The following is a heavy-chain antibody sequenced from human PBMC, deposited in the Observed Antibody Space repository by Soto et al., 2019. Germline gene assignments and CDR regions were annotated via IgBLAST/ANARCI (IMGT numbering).Heavy chain of an antibody. J-gene: IGHJ5*02. Sequence: QVQLVQSGAEVRKPGSSMQVSCKASGGTFYTYTFSWVRQAPGQGLEWMGSITPIYPTTNYAEKFQGRLTVTADGSTNTAYMELNSLTSSDTAVYYCARIPRYSFPTSDDLDSWGQGTLVTVSS. D-gene: IGHD5-18*01. V-gene: IGHV1-69*15. CDR2: ITPIYPTT. CDR1: GGTFYTYT. CDR3: ARIPRYSFPTSDDLDS.